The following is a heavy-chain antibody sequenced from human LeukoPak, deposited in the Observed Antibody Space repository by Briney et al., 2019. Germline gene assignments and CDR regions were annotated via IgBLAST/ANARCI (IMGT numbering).Heavy chain of an antibody. CDR2: INHSGST. D-gene: IGHD6-19*01. J-gene: IGHJ6*02. Sequence: SETLSLTCAVYGGSFSGYYWSWIRQPPGKGLEWTGEINHSGSTNYNPSLKSRVTISVDTSKNQFSLKLSSVTAADTAVYYCARVIRSSGWPYYYYYGMDVWGQGTTVTVSS. V-gene: IGHV4-34*01. CDR3: ARVIRSSGWPYYYYYGMDV. CDR1: GGSFSGYY.